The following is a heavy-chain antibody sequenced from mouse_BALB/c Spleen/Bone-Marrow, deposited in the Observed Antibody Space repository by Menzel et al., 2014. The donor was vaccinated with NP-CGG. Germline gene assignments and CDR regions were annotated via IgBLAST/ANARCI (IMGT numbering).Heavy chain of an antibody. Sequence: VQLQQSGAELVKPGASVKLSCKASGYTFTGYEINWVRQRPEQGLEWIGLIFPVDESTKYNEKFKGKATLTSDKFSTTAYMQLSRLTSEDSAVYFCARSGYDLYFDYWGQGTTLTVSS. CDR2: IFPVDEST. CDR1: GYTFTGYE. V-gene: IGHV1-85*01. CDR3: ARSGYDLYFDY. D-gene: IGHD2-14*01. J-gene: IGHJ2*01.